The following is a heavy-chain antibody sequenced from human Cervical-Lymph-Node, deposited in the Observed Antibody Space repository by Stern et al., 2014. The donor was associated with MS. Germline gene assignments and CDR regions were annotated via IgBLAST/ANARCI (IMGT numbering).Heavy chain of an antibody. CDR2: IIPPFGTT. D-gene: IGHD2-21*02. CDR1: GGTFSSYG. V-gene: IGHV1-69*06. J-gene: IGHJ6*02. Sequence: VQLVQSGAELKKPGASVKVSCKASGGTFSSYGISWVRQAPGQGLEWMGGIIPPFGTTNYARRVQGRVTITADISTSTAYMELSSLRSEDTAVYYCARDGDFGSNYGMDVWGQGTTVTVSS. CDR3: ARDGDFGSNYGMDV.